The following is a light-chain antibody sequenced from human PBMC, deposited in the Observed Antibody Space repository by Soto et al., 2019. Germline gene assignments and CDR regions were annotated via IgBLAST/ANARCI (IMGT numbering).Light chain of an antibody. Sequence: DIQMPQSPSTLSGSVGDRFTITFRASQTISSWLAWYQQKPGKAPKLLIYKASTLKSGVPSRFSGSGSGTEFTLTISSLQPDDFATYYCQHYNSYSEAFGQGTKVDI. J-gene: IGKJ1*01. V-gene: IGKV1-5*03. CDR3: QHYNSYSEA. CDR2: KAS. CDR1: QTISSW.